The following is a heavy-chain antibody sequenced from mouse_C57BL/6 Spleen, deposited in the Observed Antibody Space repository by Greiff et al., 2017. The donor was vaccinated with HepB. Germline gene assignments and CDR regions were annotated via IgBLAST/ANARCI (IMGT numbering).Heavy chain of an antibody. CDR3: TRAGGSSHAMDY. CDR1: GFTFSSYA. CDR2: ISSGGDYI. D-gene: IGHD1-1*01. V-gene: IGHV5-9-1*02. J-gene: IGHJ4*01. Sequence: EVQRVESGEGLVKPGGSLKLSCAASGFTFSSYAMSWVRQTPEKRLEWVAYISSGGDYIYYADTVKGRVTISRDNARNTLYLQMSSLKSEDTAMYYCTRAGGSSHAMDYWGQGTSVTVSS.